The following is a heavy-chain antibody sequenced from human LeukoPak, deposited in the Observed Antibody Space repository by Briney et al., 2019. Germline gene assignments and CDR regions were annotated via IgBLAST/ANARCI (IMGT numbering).Heavy chain of an antibody. CDR3: AKGPRDGPFDY. J-gene: IGHJ4*02. CDR1: GFTFSSYA. D-gene: IGHD5-24*01. V-gene: IGHV3-23*01. CDR2: ISGSGGST. Sequence: GAFLRLSCAASGFTFSSYAMSWVRQAPGKGLEWVSAISGSGGSTYYADSVKGRFTISRDNSKNTLYLQMNSLRAEDTAVYYCAKGPRDGPFDYWGQGTLVTVSS.